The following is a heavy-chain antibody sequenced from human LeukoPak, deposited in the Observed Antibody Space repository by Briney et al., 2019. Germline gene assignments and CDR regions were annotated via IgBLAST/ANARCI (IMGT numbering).Heavy chain of an antibody. V-gene: IGHV3-30*18. J-gene: IGHJ4*02. CDR2: ISYDGSNK. D-gene: IGHD2-8*01. CDR3: AKGGYCTNGVCYPDALDY. CDR1: GFTFSSYG. Sequence: PGGSLRLSCAASGFTFSSYGMHWVRQAPGKGLEWVAVISYDGSNKYYADSVKGRFTISRDNSKNTLYLQMNSLRAEDTAVYYCAKGGYCTNGVCYPDALDYWGQGTLVTVSS.